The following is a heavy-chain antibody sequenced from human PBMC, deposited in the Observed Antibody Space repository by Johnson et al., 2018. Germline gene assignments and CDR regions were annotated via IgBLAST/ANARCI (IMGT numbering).Heavy chain of an antibody. CDR2: IWTAPGTS. D-gene: IGHD6-6*01. Sequence: VQLQESGGGLVQPGGSLRLSCTASGFTFSNYAMCWVRQAPGKGLEWISHIWTAPGTSHYADSVKGRFTISRDNAKNSLYLQINSLRAEDTALYYCVRDSSYALDIWGQGTMVTVSP. J-gene: IGHJ3*02. CDR1: GFTFSNYA. V-gene: IGHV3-48*01. CDR3: VRDSSYALDI.